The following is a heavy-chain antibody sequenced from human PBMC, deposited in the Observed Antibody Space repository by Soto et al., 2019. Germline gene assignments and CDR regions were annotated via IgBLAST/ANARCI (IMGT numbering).Heavy chain of an antibody. Sequence: QVQLKESGPRLVKPSETLSLTCTVSGDSVNSGSYFWTWVRQPPGKGLEWIGYISYSGSTNYNPSLQSRVTISIDTSRNQFSLKLTSVTAADTAFYFCARDIRGYSRAFDYWGQGTLVTVSS. CDR1: GDSVNSGSYF. CDR3: ARDIRGYSRAFDY. CDR2: ISYSGST. V-gene: IGHV4-61*01. J-gene: IGHJ4*02. D-gene: IGHD5-18*01.